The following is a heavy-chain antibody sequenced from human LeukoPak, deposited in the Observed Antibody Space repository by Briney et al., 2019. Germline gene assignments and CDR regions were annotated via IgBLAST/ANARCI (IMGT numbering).Heavy chain of an antibody. V-gene: IGHV4-34*01. CDR3: ARGPYYYTSGSRYNNGRYYYHGLDV. CDR1: GMSFGGYY. J-gene: IGHJ6*02. D-gene: IGHD3-10*01. CDR2: INLSGTT. Sequence: PSETLSLTCAVSGMSFGGYYWSWIRQTPGKGLEWIGEINLSGTTNYSPSLAGRVTISRDTSKDQFSLKLTSVTAADTAVYYCARGPYYYTSGSRYNNGRYYYHGLDVWGQGTTVTVSS.